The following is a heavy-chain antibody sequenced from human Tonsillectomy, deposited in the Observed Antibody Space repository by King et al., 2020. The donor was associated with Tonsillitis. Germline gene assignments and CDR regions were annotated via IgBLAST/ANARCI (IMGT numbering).Heavy chain of an antibody. Sequence: VQLVESAAEVKKPGESLKISCEASGYIYTTNWIGWVRQMPGKGLELMGIIYPFDSDTRYSPSFQGQITISVDKSIRTAYLQLSSLKASDTAMYYCARNRGSGDPPRFFDYWGQGTLVTVSS. CDR2: IYPFDSDT. J-gene: IGHJ4*02. D-gene: IGHD3-10*01. CDR1: GYIYTTNW. CDR3: ARNRGSGDPPRFFDY. V-gene: IGHV5-51*01.